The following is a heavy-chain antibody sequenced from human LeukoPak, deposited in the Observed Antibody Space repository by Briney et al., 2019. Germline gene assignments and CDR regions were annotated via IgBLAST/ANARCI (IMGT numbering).Heavy chain of an antibody. J-gene: IGHJ6*02. D-gene: IGHD3-22*01. V-gene: IGHV2-70*01. CDR3: ARMEVVKPYYYGMDV. CDR2: IDWDDDK. Sequence: SWIRQPPGKALEWLALIDWDDDKYYSTSLKTRLTISKDTYKNQVVLTMTNMDPVDTATYYCARMEVVKPYYYGMDVWGQGTTVTVSS.